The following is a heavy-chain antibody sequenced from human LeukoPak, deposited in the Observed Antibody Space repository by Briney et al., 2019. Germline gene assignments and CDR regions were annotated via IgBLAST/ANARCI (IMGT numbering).Heavy chain of an antibody. Sequence: AGGSLRLSCAASGFTFSNYAMNWVRQAPGKGLEWVSAISSSGDDTYYADSVKGRFTISRDNSKNTLYLQMNSLRVEDTAVYHCAKGQASVRGVLKGFDPWGQGTLVTACS. J-gene: IGHJ5*02. D-gene: IGHD3-10*01. CDR2: ISSSGDDT. V-gene: IGHV3-23*01. CDR1: GFTFSNYA. CDR3: AKGQASVRGVLKGFDP.